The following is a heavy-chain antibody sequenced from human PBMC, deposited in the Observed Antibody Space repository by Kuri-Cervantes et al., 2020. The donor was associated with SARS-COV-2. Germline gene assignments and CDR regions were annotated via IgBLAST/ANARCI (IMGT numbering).Heavy chain of an antibody. CDR1: GGTFSSYA. V-gene: IGHV3-48*02. D-gene: IGHD1-26*01. CDR2: INDRGSSI. CDR3: AGSGSLDY. Sequence: SCKASGGTFSSYAISWVRQAPGKGLEWVAYINDRGSSIYYADSVKGRFTISRDNARNSLYLQMNSLTDDDAAVYYCAGSGSLDYWGQGTLVTVSS. J-gene: IGHJ4*02.